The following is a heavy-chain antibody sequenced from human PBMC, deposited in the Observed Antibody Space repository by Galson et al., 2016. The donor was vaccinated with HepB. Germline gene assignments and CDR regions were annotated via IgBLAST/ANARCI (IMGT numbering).Heavy chain of an antibody. D-gene: IGHD1-14*01. V-gene: IGHV1-46*02. CDR3: ARELDHSFYFDY. CDR1: GYTFNTYN. J-gene: IGHJ4*02. Sequence: SVKVSCTASGYTFNTYNMHWVRQAPGQGLEWMGIIKPSGGNTIYAQKFQDRITMTRDTSPSTVYMELISLGSEDTAVYYCARELDHSFYFDYWGQGTLLTVSS. CDR2: IKPSGGNT.